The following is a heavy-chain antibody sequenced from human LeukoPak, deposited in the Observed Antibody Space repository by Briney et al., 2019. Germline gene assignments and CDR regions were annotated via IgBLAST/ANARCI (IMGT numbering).Heavy chain of an antibody. CDR3: ARHRYCNSSSCYAFDY. Sequence: PSETLSLTCTVSGASISSSTYYWGRLRQPPGNGLEWIGSIYYTGSADYNPSLKSRVTLSVDTSKNQFSLKLTSVTAADTAVYYCARHRYCNSSSCYAFDYWGQGTLITVSS. V-gene: IGHV4-39*01. CDR2: IYYTGSA. CDR1: GASISSSTYY. D-gene: IGHD2-2*01. J-gene: IGHJ4*02.